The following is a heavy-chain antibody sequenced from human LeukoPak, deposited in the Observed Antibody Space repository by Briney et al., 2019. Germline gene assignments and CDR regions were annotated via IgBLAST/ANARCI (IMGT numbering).Heavy chain of an antibody. V-gene: IGHV4-34*01. D-gene: IGHD2/OR15-2a*01. CDR2: INHSGST. CDR1: GGSFSGYY. CDR3: ARTFAEYIAFDY. Sequence: SETPSLTCAVYGGSFSGYYWSWIRQPPGKGLEWIGEINHSGSTKYKPSLKSRVTISVDTSKNQFSLKLSSVTAADTAVYYCARTFAEYIAFDYWGQRTLVTVSS. J-gene: IGHJ4*02.